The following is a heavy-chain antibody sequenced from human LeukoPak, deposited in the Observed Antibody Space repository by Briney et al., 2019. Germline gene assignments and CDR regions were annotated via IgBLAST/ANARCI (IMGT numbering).Heavy chain of an antibody. J-gene: IGHJ5*01. CDR3: ARRAVASSVGNFWFDS. CDR1: GYGFATYW. D-gene: IGHD6-19*01. Sequence: GESLKISCNVSGYGFATYWIGWVRLMPGKGLECMGIIYPGDSDTRYSPSFQGQVTISADKSISTAYLQWSSLRPSDTAMYYCARRAVASSVGNFWFDSWGQGTLVTVSS. CDR2: IYPGDSDT. V-gene: IGHV5-51*01.